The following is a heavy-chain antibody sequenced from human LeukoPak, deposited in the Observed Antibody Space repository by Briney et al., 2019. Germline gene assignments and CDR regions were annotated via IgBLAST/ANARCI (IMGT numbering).Heavy chain of an antibody. CDR3: ASFHCSSTSCSLDY. V-gene: IGHV1-2*02. J-gene: IGHJ4*02. Sequence: ASVKVSCKASGYTLTGYYMHWVRQAPGQGLEWMGWINPNSGGTNYAQKFQGRVTMTRDTSISTAYMELSRLRSDDTAVYYCASFHCSSTSCSLDYWGQGTLVTVSS. CDR2: INPNSGGT. CDR1: GYTLTGYY. D-gene: IGHD2-2*01.